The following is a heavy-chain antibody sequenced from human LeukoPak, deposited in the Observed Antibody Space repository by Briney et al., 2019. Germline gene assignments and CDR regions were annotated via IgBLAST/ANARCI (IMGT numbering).Heavy chain of an antibody. Sequence: SETLSLTCAVYGGSFSGYYWSWIRQPPGKGLEWIGEINRSGSTNYNPSLKSRVTISVDTSKNQFSLKLSPVTAADTAVYYCARGLDYGDYSYGYWGQGTLVTVSS. V-gene: IGHV4-34*01. D-gene: IGHD4-17*01. CDR3: ARGLDYGDYSYGY. CDR1: GGSFSGYY. CDR2: INRSGST. J-gene: IGHJ4*02.